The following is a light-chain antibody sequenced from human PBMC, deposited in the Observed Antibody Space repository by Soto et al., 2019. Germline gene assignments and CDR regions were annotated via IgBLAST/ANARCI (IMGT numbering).Light chain of an antibody. J-gene: IGKJ2*02. CDR2: GAS. Sequence: EIVLTQSPGTLSLSPGERATLSCRASQSVSSSYLAWYQQKPGQAPRLLIYGASSRATRIPDRFSGSGSGTDFTLTISRLEPEDFAVYYCQQRGTFGQGTKLEIK. V-gene: IGKV3-20*01. CDR1: QSVSSSY. CDR3: QQRGT.